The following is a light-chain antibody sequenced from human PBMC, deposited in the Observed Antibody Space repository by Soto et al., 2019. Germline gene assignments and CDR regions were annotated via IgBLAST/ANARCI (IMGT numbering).Light chain of an antibody. Sequence: QSPATLSVSPGGKAPLFRRASQSVSSNLAWYQQKPGQAPRLLIYGASTRATGIPARFSGSGSGTEFTLTISSLQPDDFATYYCQQYNSYSWTFGQGTKVDNK. CDR3: QQYNSYSWT. V-gene: IGKV3-15*01. CDR2: GAS. CDR1: QSVSSN. J-gene: IGKJ1*01.